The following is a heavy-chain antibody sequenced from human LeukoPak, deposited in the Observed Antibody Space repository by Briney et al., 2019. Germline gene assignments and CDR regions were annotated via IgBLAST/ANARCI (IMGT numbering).Heavy chain of an antibody. CDR1: GFTFSKYW. D-gene: IGHD5-12*01. J-gene: IGHJ4*02. V-gene: IGHV3-74*01. CDR3: ATKQWLAPPPDS. Sequence: GGSLRLSCAASGFTFSKYWMIWVRQAPGKGLESVSRINTDGTVTTYADSVKGRFTVSRDNADNTMFLQMNSVRDEDTAVYYCATKQWLAPPPDSWGQGTPVTVSS. CDR2: INTDGTVT.